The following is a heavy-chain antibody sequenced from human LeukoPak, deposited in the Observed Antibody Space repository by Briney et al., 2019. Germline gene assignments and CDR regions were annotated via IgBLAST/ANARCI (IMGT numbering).Heavy chain of an antibody. V-gene: IGHV1-3*01. CDR2: INAGNGNT. CDR3: ARDYARRFTGFDP. J-gene: IGHJ5*02. D-gene: IGHD3-3*01. CDR1: GYTFTSYA. Sequence: GASVKVSCKASGYTFTSYAMHWVRQAPGQRLEWMGWINAGNGNTKYSQKFQGRVTITRDTSVSTAYMELSSLRSEDTAVYYCARDYARRFTGFDPWGQGTLVTVSS.